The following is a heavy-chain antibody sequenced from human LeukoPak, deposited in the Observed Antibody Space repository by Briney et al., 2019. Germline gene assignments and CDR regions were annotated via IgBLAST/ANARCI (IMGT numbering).Heavy chain of an antibody. CDR3: AKASNTLDY. Sequence: PGGSLRLSCAAFGFPFSASAVSWVRQAPGKGLEWVSNISNSGGNTYYANSVRGRFTISRDNSKNTLFLQLNSLRAEDTAVYYCAKASNTLDYWGQGTLVTVSS. J-gene: IGHJ4*02. CDR2: ISNSGGNT. D-gene: IGHD2/OR15-2a*01. CDR1: GFPFSASA. V-gene: IGHV3-23*01.